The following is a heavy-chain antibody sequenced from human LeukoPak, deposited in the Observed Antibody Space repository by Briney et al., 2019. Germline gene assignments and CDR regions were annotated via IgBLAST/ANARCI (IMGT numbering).Heavy chain of an antibody. CDR1: GFTSSSYS. Sequence: GGSLRLSCAASGFTSSSYSMNWVRQAPGKGLEWVSSISTTSSYIYYADSVKGRFTISRDNAKNSLYLQMSSLRAEDTAVYYCAAATGHYYYYGMDVWGQGTTVTVSS. CDR2: ISTTSSYI. D-gene: IGHD6-13*01. CDR3: AAATGHYYYYGMDV. J-gene: IGHJ6*02. V-gene: IGHV3-21*01.